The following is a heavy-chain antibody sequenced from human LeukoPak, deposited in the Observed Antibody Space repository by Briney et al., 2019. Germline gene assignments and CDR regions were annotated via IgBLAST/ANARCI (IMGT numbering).Heavy chain of an antibody. J-gene: IGHJ4*02. CDR1: GGSVGSGDYY. V-gene: IGHV4-39*01. D-gene: IGHD4-17*01. Sequence: PSETLSLTCTESGGSVGSGDYYWGWIRQPPGKGLEWIGTIYYSGSTYYNTSLKSRVTISVDMSNNQFSLKLNSVTAADTAVYFCARHDYGDYGPFDCWGQGTLVTVSS. CDR2: IYYSGST. CDR3: ARHDYGDYGPFDC.